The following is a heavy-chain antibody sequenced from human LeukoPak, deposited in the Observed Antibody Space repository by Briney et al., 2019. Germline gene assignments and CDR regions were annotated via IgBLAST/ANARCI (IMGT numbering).Heavy chain of an antibody. D-gene: IGHD4-17*01. CDR3: ARADGDYEPFFDY. V-gene: IGHV4-34*01. Sequence: KSSETLSLTCAVYGGSFSGYYWSWIRQPPGKGLEWIGEINHSGSTNYNPSLKSRVTISVDTSKNQFSLKLSSVTAADTAVYYCARADGDYEPFFDYWGQGTLVTVSS. CDR2: INHSGST. J-gene: IGHJ4*02. CDR1: GGSFSGYY.